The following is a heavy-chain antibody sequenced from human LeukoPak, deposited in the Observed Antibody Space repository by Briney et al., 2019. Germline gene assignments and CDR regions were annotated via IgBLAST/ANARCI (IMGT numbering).Heavy chain of an antibody. CDR2: ISSYSGTT. V-gene: IGHV1-18*01. Sequence: ASVKVSCKASGYTFKSNGISWVRQAPGQGLEWMGWISSYSGTTDYAQKVQGRATMTTDPSTRTAYMELRNLRYDDTAVYYCLRDRQHAFDFWGQGTVVTVSS. CDR3: LRDRQHAFDF. CDR1: GYTFKSNG. J-gene: IGHJ3*01.